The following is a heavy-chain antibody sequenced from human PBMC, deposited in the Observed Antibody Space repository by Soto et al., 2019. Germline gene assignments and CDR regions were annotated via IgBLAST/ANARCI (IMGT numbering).Heavy chain of an antibody. V-gene: IGHV1-3*01. CDR1: GYTFTSYA. CDR3: ARRRYFDWLWDY. D-gene: IGHD3-9*01. J-gene: IGHJ4*02. Sequence: EASVKVSCTASGYTFTSYARHWVRRAPGQRLEWMGWINAGNGNTKYSQKFQGRVTITRDTSASTAYMELSSLRSEDTAVYYCARRRYFDWLWDYWGQGTLVTVSS. CDR2: INAGNGNT.